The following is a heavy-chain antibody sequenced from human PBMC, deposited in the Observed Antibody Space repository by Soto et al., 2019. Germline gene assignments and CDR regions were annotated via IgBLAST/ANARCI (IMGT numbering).Heavy chain of an antibody. CDR1: GGSISSYY. V-gene: IGHV4-59*08. Sequence: SETLSLTCTVSGGSISSYYWSWIRQPPGKGLEWIGYIYYSGSTNYNPSLKSRVTISVDTPKNQFSLKLSSVTAADTAVYYCARFSANWGFDYWGQGTLVTVSS. J-gene: IGHJ4*02. CDR3: ARFSANWGFDY. CDR2: IYYSGST. D-gene: IGHD7-27*01.